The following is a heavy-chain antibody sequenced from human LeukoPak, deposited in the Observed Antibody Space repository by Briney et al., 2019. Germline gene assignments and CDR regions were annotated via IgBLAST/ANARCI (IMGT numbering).Heavy chain of an antibody. Sequence: PSETLSLTCAVYGGSFSAYYWSWSRQPPGKGLEWIGEIDHTGSTNYNPSLKGRVTMSVDTSKSQISLQVTSVTAADTAVYYCAKPYYRSGTGGFDSWGQGTLVTVSS. J-gene: IGHJ4*02. V-gene: IGHV4-34*01. CDR2: IDHTGST. CDR3: AKPYYRSGTGGFDS. D-gene: IGHD1-14*01. CDR1: GGSFSAYY.